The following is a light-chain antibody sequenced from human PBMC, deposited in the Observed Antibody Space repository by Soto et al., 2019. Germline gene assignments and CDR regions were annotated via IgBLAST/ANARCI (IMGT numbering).Light chain of an antibody. J-gene: IGLJ1*01. V-gene: IGLV3-21*02. CDR2: DDS. CDR3: QLWDTSSDPHSV. CDR1: NGGSKS. Sequence: SYALTQPPSAEVTPGRTARKTYGGSNGGSKSVHWYQQKPGQAPVLVVYDDSERPSGIPERFSGSNYGNTATLTISRVEAVDEAHYYCQLWDTSSDPHSVLGTGTK.